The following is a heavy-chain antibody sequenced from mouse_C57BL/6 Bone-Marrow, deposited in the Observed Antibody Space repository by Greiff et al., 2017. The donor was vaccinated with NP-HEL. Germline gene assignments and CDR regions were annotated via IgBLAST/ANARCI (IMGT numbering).Heavy chain of an antibody. CDR1: GYTFTSYT. Sequence: VMLVESGAELARPGASVKMSCKASGYTFTSYTMHWVKQRPGQGLEWIGYINPSSGYTKYNQKFKDKATLTADKSSSTAYMQLSSLTSEDSAVYYCGGFDYWGQGTTLTVSS. V-gene: IGHV1-4*01. CDR3: GGFDY. J-gene: IGHJ2*01. CDR2: INPSSGYT.